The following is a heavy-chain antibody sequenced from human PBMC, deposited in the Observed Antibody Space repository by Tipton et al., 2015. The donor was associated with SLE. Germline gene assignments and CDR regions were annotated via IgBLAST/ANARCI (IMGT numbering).Heavy chain of an antibody. J-gene: IGHJ3*01. Sequence: TLSLTCTVHRGSFNGYYWGWIRQPPGRGLEWIGEIMPNGRSNFNPSLKSRVTISEDTSKKQFSLNLSSVSVADTAVYYCVRRGDQDTFDVWGQGTEVTVSS. D-gene: IGHD5-24*01. CDR2: IMPNGRS. CDR3: VRRGDQDTFDV. V-gene: IGHV4-34*12. CDR1: RGSFNGYY.